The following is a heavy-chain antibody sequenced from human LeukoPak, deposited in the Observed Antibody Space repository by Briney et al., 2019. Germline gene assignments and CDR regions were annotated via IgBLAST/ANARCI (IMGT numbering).Heavy chain of an antibody. CDR1: GFTFDDYA. V-gene: IGHV3-9*01. CDR3: TRVEEPPFYYDFWSGNYYMDV. D-gene: IGHD3-3*01. CDR2: ISWNSGSI. Sequence: PGRSLRLSCAASGFTFDDYAMHWVRQAPGKGLEWVSGISWNSGSIGYADSVKGRFTISRDNAKNSLYLQMNSLRAEDTAVYYCTRVEEPPFYYDFWSGNYYMDVWGKGTTVTVSS. J-gene: IGHJ6*03.